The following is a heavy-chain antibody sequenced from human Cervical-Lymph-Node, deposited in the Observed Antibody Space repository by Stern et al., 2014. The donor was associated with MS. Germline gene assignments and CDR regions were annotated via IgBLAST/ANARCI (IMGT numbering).Heavy chain of an antibody. CDR1: GGSISSGRYY. J-gene: IGHJ4*02. D-gene: IGHD3-3*01. V-gene: IGHV4-31*03. Sequence: DQLVESGPGLVKPSQTLSLSCTVSGGSISSGRYYWSWIRQHPGKGLEWIGYIYNSGSTYYNPSLKSRVTISVDTSKDQFSLRLTSVTAADTAVYYCARGFSEYYFDYWGQGTLVTVSS. CDR3: ARGFSEYYFDY. CDR2: IYNSGST.